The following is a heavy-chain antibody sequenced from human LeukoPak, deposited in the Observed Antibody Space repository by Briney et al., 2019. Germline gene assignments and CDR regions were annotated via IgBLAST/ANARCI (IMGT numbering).Heavy chain of an antibody. Sequence: ASVKVSCKASGYTFTGYGISWVRQAPGQGLEWMGWINAYNGNTNYAEKLQGRVTMTTDTSTSTAYMELRSLRSDDTAVYYCAREGYRRSTSCFDPWGQGTLVTVSS. CDR1: GYTFTGYG. CDR3: AREGYRRSTSCFDP. CDR2: INAYNGNT. J-gene: IGHJ5*02. V-gene: IGHV1-18*01. D-gene: IGHD2-2*01.